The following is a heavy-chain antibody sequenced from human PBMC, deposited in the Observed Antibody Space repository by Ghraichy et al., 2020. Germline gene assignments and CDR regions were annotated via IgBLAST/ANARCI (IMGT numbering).Heavy chain of an antibody. D-gene: IGHD3-16*01. Sequence: GGSLRLSCAASGFTVRSNYMTWVRQAPGKGLEWVSIIYSGGSTYYADSVKGRFTISRDNSKNTLFLQMNSLRAEDTAVYYCARDWARGMDVWGQGTTVTVSS. CDR1: GFTVRSNY. CDR3: ARDWARGMDV. CDR2: IYSGGST. J-gene: IGHJ6*02. V-gene: IGHV3-53*01.